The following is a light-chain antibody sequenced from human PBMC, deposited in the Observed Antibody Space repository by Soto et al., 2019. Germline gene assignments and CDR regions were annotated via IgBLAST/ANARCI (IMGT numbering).Light chain of an antibody. CDR2: DVN. Sequence: QSALTQPPSASGSPGQSVTISCTGTSSDVGGYNHVSWYQQHPGKAPKLMIYDVNKRPSGVPDPFSGSKSGNTASLTVSGLQAEDEAVSYWNSHAGSNNPFVFGTGTKITVL. J-gene: IGLJ1*01. CDR1: SSDVGGYNH. CDR3: NSHAGSNNPFV. V-gene: IGLV2-8*01.